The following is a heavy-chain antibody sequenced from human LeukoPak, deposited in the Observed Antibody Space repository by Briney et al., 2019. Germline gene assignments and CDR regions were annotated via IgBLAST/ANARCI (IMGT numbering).Heavy chain of an antibody. D-gene: IGHD4-23*01. J-gene: IGHJ3*02. Sequence: PSETLSLTCAVSGGSISSSNWWSWVRQPPGKGLEWIGEIYHSGSTNYNPSLKSRVTISVDKSKNQFSLKLSSVTAADTAVYYCARDRRRGGGNSPGDAFDIWGQGTMVTVSS. CDR1: GGSISSSNW. V-gene: IGHV4-4*02. CDR3: ARDRRRGGGNSPGDAFDI. CDR2: IYHSGST.